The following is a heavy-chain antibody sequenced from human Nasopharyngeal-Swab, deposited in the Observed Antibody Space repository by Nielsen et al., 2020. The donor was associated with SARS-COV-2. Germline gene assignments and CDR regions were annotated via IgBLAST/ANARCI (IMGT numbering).Heavy chain of an antibody. CDR3: AKDHFYDSGSYDGLYFDF. CDR2: FSYDGSKR. J-gene: IGHJ4*02. D-gene: IGHD3-10*01. CDR1: GFTLSDYA. Sequence: GESLKISCAAFGFTLSDYAMHWVRQAPGKGLEWVALFSYDGSKRYFADSMKGRFSISRDNIKNMLYLQMDSLRADDTAVYYCAKDHFYDSGSYDGLYFDFWGQGTLVTVSS. V-gene: IGHV3-30*18.